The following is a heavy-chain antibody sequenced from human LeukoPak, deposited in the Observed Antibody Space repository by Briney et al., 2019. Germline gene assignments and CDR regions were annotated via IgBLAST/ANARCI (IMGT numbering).Heavy chain of an antibody. J-gene: IGHJ4*02. CDR3: ARLGSSGYYYSDY. D-gene: IGHD3-22*01. CDR1: GGSISSGTYY. V-gene: IGHV4-61*02. CDR2: IYTRGST. Sequence: KTSETLSLTCTVSGGSISSGTYYWSWIRQPAGKGLEWIGRIYTRGSTNYNPSLKSRVTISVDTSKNQFSLKLSSVTAADTALYYCARLGSSGYYYSDYWGQGTLVTVSS.